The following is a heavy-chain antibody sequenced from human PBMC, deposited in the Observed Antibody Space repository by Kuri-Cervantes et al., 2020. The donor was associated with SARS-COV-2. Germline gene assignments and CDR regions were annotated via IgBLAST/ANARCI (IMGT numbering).Heavy chain of an antibody. Sequence: GESLKISCSASGFTFNTYSMHWVRQAPGKGLEYVSAISSNGETTYYADSVKGRFIISRDNSKNTLFLQTSGLRAEDTAVYFCVTRGGSEAFDVWGQGTMVTVSS. CDR3: VTRGGSEAFDV. D-gene: IGHD1-1*01. J-gene: IGHJ3*01. V-gene: IGHV3-64D*06. CDR2: ISSNGETT. CDR1: GFTFNTYS.